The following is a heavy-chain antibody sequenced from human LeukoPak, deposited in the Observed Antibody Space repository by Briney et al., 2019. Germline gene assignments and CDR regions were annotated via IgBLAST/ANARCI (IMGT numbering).Heavy chain of an antibody. V-gene: IGHV3-9*01. CDR2: ISWNSGSI. J-gene: IGHJ5*02. CDR3: AKEEGALRFDP. Sequence: GGSLRLSCAASGFTFDDYAMHWVRQAPGKGLEWVSGISWNSGSIGYADSVKGRFTISRDNAKNSLYLQMNSLRAEDTALYYCAKEEGALRFDPWGQGTLVTVSS. CDR1: GFTFDDYA. D-gene: IGHD1-26*01.